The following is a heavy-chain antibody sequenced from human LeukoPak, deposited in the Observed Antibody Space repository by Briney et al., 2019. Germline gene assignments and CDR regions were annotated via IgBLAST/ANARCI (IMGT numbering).Heavy chain of an antibody. CDR3: ARRGYSDSSGYDY. CDR2: ISGDSTDI. Sequence: PGGSLRLSCATSGFTFKSYAMNWVRQSPGKGLEWVSSISGDSTDIYYADSPMGRSTISRDNAKNSLYLQINSLRAEDTAIYYCARRGYSDSSGYDYWGQGTLVTVSS. V-gene: IGHV3-21*01. D-gene: IGHD3-22*01. J-gene: IGHJ4*02. CDR1: GFTFKSYA.